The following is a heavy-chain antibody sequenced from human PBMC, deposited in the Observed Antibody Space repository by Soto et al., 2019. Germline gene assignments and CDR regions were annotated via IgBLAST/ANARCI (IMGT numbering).Heavy chain of an antibody. CDR3: ARVLGQQLPTNWFDP. CDR1: GGSISSGGYY. V-gene: IGHV4-31*03. D-gene: IGHD6-13*01. Sequence: SETLSLTCTVSGGSISSGGYYWSWIRQHPGKGLEWIGYIYYSGSTYYNPSLKSRVTISVDTSKNQFSLKLSSVTAADTAVYYCARVLGQQLPTNWFDPWGQGTLVTVS. CDR2: IYYSGST. J-gene: IGHJ5*02.